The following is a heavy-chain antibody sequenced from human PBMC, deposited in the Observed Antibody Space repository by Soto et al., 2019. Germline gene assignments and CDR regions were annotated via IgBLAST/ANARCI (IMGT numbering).Heavy chain of an antibody. CDR2: MSHSGGT. D-gene: IGHD1-1*01. Sequence: QVQLQQWGAGLLKPSETLSLTCAVFGGSVNSGNYYWSWIRQPPGTGLEWIGEMSHSGGTHFTPSLKSRVTISVDTSKNQCSLKMSSVTAADTALYYCARVERGTATTVVDAFDIWGPGTMVTVSS. CDR1: GGSVNSGNYY. CDR3: ARVERGTATTVVDAFDI. V-gene: IGHV4-34*01. J-gene: IGHJ3*02.